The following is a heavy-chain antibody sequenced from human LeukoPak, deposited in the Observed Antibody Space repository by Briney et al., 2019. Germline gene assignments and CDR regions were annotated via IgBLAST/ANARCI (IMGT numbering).Heavy chain of an antibody. CDR1: GDSVSTISAA. Sequence: SQTLSLTCGISGDSVSTISAAWNWIRQSPSRGLEWLGRTYYRSRWYNDYAVSVKTRISFNPDTSKNQLSLHLPSLTPEDTAVYYCAREISSTFDVWGQGTMVTVSS. J-gene: IGHJ3*01. CDR3: AREISSTFDV. V-gene: IGHV6-1*01. CDR2: TYYRSRWYN.